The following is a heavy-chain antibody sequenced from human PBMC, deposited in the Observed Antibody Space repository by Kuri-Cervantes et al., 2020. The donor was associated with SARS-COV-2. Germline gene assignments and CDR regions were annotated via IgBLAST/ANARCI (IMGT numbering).Heavy chain of an antibody. CDR3: ARGRIAVVPAAKAFDP. D-gene: IGHD2-2*01. J-gene: IGHJ5*02. CDR2: INHSGST. CDR1: GGSFSGYY. Sequence: SETLSLTCAVYGGSFSGYYWRWSRQPPGKGLEWIGEINHSGSTNYNPSLKSRVTISVDTSKNQFSLKLSSVTAADTAVHYCARGRIAVVPAAKAFDPWGQGTLVTVSS. V-gene: IGHV4-34*01.